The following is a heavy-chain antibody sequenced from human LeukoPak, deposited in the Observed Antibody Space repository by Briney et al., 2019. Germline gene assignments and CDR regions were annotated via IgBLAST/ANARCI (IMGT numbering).Heavy chain of an antibody. Sequence: SETLSLTCNVSGGSLSPYFWCWIRQPPGKGLEWIGYIFSSGSTNYNPSLKSRVTISVDTSKNQFSLKLSSVTAADTAVYYCARRQIYFDYWGQGTLVTVSS. CDR1: GGSLSPYF. CDR3: ARRQIYFDY. CDR2: IFSSGST. V-gene: IGHV4-4*09. J-gene: IGHJ4*02.